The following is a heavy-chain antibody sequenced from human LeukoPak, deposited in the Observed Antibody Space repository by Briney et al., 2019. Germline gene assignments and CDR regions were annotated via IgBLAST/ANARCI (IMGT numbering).Heavy chain of an antibody. CDR1: GFTFHNSD. V-gene: IGHV3-30*03. CDR2: ISYDGSDK. D-gene: IGHD2-2*01. J-gene: IGHJ4*02. CDR3: ARDSNTPYCSSTSCYFFYFDY. Sequence: GGSLRLSCVASGFTFHNSDIHWVRQAPGKGLEWVAVISYDGSDKYYADSVKGRFTISRDNSKNTLYLQMNSLRAEDTAVYYCARDSNTPYCSSTSCYFFYFDYWGQGTLVTVSS.